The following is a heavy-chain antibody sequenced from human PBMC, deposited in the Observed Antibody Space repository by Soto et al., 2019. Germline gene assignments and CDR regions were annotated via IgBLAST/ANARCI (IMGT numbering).Heavy chain of an antibody. Sequence: QVHLAESGGGVVQPGTALRLSCAASGFPFDRYAIHWVRQAPGKGLEWVAAIWYDGSYTYYGESVKGRFLISRDNSKNTVFLEMNSLRAEDAAVYFCPKGSIAVAAGAFDSWGPGTRVIVSS. CDR3: PKGSIAVAAGAFDS. CDR1: GFPFDRYA. J-gene: IGHJ3*01. CDR2: IWYDGSYT. D-gene: IGHD6-19*01. V-gene: IGHV3-33*03.